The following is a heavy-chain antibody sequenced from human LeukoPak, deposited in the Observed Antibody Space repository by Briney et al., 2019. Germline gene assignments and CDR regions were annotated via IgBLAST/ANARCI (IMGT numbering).Heavy chain of an antibody. Sequence: GGSLRLSCAASGFTFRSDAMSWIRQAPGKGLEWVATISDTGGSTYNADSVKGRFTISRDNAKNSLYLQMNSLRAEDTAVYYCARDSHSSTWYSEFDYWGQGTLVTVSS. CDR3: ARDSHSSTWYSEFDY. J-gene: IGHJ4*02. V-gene: IGHV3-23*01. D-gene: IGHD6-13*01. CDR1: GFTFRSDA. CDR2: ISDTGGST.